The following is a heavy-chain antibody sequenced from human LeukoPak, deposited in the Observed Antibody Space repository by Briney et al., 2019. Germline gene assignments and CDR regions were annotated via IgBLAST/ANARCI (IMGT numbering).Heavy chain of an antibody. CDR2: IYSGGST. CDR3: ARGALYIAAADSDAFDI. J-gene: IGHJ3*02. Sequence: GGSLRLSCAASGFTVSSNYMSWVRQAPGKGLEWVSVIYSGGSTYYADSVKGRFTISRDNSKNTLYLQMNSLRAEDTAVYYCARGALYIAAADSDAFDIWGQGTMVTVSS. CDR1: GFTVSSNY. D-gene: IGHD6-13*01. V-gene: IGHV3-53*01.